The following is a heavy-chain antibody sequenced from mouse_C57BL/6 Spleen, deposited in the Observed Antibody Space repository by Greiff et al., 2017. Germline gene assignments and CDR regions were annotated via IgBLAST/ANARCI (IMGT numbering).Heavy chain of an antibody. CDR2: IHPNSGST. CDR1: GYTFTSYW. D-gene: IGHD6-1*01. J-gene: IGHJ1*03. V-gene: IGHV1-64*01. CDR3: AREEPGYFDV. Sequence: QVQLQQPGAELVKPGASVKLSCKASGYTFTSYWMHWVKQRPGHGLEWIGMIHPNSGSTNYNEKFKSKATLTVDKSSSTAYMQLSSLTSEDSAVYYGAREEPGYFDVWGTGTTVTVSS.